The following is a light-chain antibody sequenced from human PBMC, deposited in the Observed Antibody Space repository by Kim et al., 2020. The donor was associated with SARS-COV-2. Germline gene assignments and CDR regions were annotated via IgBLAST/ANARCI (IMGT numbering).Light chain of an antibody. Sequence: EVMMTQSPATLSVSPGERATLSCRASQSISSNLVWYQHIPGQAPRLLIYGASTRATGIPARFSGSGSGTEFTLTISSLQSEDFAIYYCQQYNNWPRTFGQGTKVDIK. CDR1: QSISSN. CDR3: QQYNNWPRT. V-gene: IGKV3-15*01. CDR2: GAS. J-gene: IGKJ1*01.